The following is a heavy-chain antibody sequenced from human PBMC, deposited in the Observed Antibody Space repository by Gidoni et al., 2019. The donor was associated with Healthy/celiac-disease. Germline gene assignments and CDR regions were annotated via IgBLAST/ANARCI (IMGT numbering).Heavy chain of an antibody. CDR1: GFTFSRFA. CDR3: AKDRRYCSGGSCGYNWFDP. Sequence: EVQLLESGGGLVQPGGSLGISCAAPGFTFSRFAMSWVRQAPGKGLEWVSAISGSGGSTYYADSVKGRFTISRDNSKNTLYLQMNSLRAEDTAVYYCAKDRRYCSGGSCGYNWFDPWGQGTLVTVSS. CDR2: ISGSGGST. D-gene: IGHD2-15*01. V-gene: IGHV3-23*01. J-gene: IGHJ5*02.